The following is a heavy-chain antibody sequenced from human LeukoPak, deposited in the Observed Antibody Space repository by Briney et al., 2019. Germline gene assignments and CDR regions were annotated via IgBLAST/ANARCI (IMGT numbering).Heavy chain of an antibody. V-gene: IGHV3-30*02. CDR2: ISYEGSIK. CDR3: TNKDYYASGSYAFDI. J-gene: IGHJ3*02. CDR1: GFPFSSHG. D-gene: IGHD3-10*01. Sequence: PGGSLRLSCAASGFPFSSHGMHWVRQAPGKGLEWVSYISYEGSIKQYADSVKGRFTISRDNSKNTLYLEMNSMRVEDTAVCHCTNKDYYASGSYAFDIWGQGTMVTVSS.